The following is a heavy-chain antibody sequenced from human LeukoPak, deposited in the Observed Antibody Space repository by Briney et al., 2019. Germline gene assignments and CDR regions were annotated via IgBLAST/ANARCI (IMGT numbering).Heavy chain of an antibody. CDR1: GGRFKSYG. CDR3: AGDAQWELRAFDV. J-gene: IGHJ3*01. D-gene: IGHD1-7*01. V-gene: IGHV1-69*06. CDR2: IIPVFDRP. Sequence: SVKVSCKTTGGRFKSYGFSWVRQAPGQGLEWMGGIIPVFDRPNYAQKFEGRVTITADKSTNTTYMEISRLTSDDTAVYYCAGDAQWELRAFDVWGRGTMVIVSS.